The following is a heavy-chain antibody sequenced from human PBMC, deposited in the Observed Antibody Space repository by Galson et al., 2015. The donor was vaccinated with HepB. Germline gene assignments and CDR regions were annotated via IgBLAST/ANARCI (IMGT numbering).Heavy chain of an antibody. V-gene: IGHV1-3*01. Sequence: SVKVSCKASGYTFTSYAMHWVRQAPGQRLEWMGWINAGNGNTKYSQKFQGRVTITRDTSASTAYMELSSLRSEDTAVYYCARAIPYYDILTGYKAYYYYGMDVWGQGTTVTVSS. D-gene: IGHD3-9*01. J-gene: IGHJ6*02. CDR2: INAGNGNT. CDR3: ARAIPYYDILTGYKAYYYYGMDV. CDR1: GYTFTSYA.